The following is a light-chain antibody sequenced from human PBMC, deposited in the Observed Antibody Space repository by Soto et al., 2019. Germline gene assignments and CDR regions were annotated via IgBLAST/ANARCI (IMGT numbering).Light chain of an antibody. V-gene: IGKV1-27*01. CDR2: AAS. CDR3: KKYNSAPFT. Sequence: DIPMTQSPSSLSASVGDRVPINCRASQGSSNYLAWYQQKPGKVPKLLIYAASTLQSGVPYRFSGSGSGTDITLTISRLQPEDGATYYCKKYNSAPFTIVPGTKGDIK. J-gene: IGKJ3*01. CDR1: QGSSNY.